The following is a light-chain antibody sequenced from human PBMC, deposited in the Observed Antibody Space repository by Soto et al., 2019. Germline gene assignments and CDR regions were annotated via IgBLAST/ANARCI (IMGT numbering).Light chain of an antibody. V-gene: IGKV1-5*03. Sequence: DIQMTQSPSALSASVGYRVTISCRASQIISSWLAWYQQTPGKAPNLLIYKASSLESGVLSSFSGSGSGTDSTLTISRLQPDDFATYYCQQYDTYWTFGQGTKGDIK. CDR3: QQYDTYWT. CDR2: KAS. J-gene: IGKJ1*01. CDR1: QIISSW.